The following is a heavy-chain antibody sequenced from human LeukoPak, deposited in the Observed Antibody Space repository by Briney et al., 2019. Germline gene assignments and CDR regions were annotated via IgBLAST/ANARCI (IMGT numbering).Heavy chain of an antibody. CDR3: ARAPLEDY. CDR1: GGSISSHY. J-gene: IGHJ4*02. V-gene: IGHV4-59*11. D-gene: IGHD1-1*01. CDR2: IYYSGST. Sequence: SETLSLTCTVSGGSISSHYWSWIRQPPGKGLEWIGYIYYSGSTNYNPSLKSRVTISVDTSKNQFSLELSSVTAADTAVYYCARAPLEDYWGQGTLVTVSS.